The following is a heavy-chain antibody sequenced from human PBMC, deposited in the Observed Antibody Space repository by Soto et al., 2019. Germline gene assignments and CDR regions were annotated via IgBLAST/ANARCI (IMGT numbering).Heavy chain of an antibody. D-gene: IGHD5-12*01. CDR3: TKGGYDLIYYFGMDV. J-gene: IGHJ6*04. CDR2: ISSDGDTI. V-gene: IGHV3-9*01. CDR1: GFTFHEYA. Sequence: EVQLIESGGGWVQPGTSLRVSCAASGFTFHEYAMHWVRQAPGKGLEWVSGISSDGDTIAYADSVQGRFTVFRDNAKNSLYLQMNSLRAKDTALYYCTKGGYDLIYYFGMDVWGKGTTVTVSS.